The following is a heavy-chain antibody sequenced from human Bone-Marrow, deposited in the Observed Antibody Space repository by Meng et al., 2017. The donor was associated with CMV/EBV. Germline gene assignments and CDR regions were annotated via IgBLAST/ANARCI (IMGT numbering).Heavy chain of an antibody. V-gene: IGHV1-8*01. CDR2: VNPNSGHT. Sequence: ASVKVSCKASGYTFTSYDINWVRQATGQGLEWMGWVNPNSGHTGYAQKFQGRVTMTRDTSISTAYMELTSLKSEDTALYYCARGGGTVRFLEWLNYWGQGTLVTVSS. D-gene: IGHD3-3*01. CDR1: GYTFTSYD. CDR3: ARGGGTVRFLEWLNY. J-gene: IGHJ4*02.